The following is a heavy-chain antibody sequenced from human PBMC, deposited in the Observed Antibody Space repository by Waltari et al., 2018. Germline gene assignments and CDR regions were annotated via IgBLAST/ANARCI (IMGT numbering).Heavy chain of an antibody. CDR3: ASLGDGRAFDI. Sequence: QLQLQESGPGLVKPSETLSLTCTVSGGSISSSSYYWGWIRQPPGKGLEWIGSIYYSGITYYTPSLKSRVTISVDTSKNQFSLKLSSVTAADTAVYYCASLGDGRAFDIWGQGTMVTVSS. V-gene: IGHV4-39*07. CDR1: GGSISSSSYY. D-gene: IGHD2-21*02. CDR2: IYYSGIT. J-gene: IGHJ3*02.